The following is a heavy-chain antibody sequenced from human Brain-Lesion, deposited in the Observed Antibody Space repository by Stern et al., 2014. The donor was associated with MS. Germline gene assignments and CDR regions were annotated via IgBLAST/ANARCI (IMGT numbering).Heavy chain of an antibody. Sequence: MQLVQSGGDLVQPGRSLRLPCAAFGFTFDDYAMHWVRPAPGKGLEWVAGISWNSGTIGYADSVKGRFTTSRDNAYSSLYLQMNSLRPEDTALYYCARDITGSSAYFAYWGQGTLVTVSS. CDR2: ISWNSGTI. J-gene: IGHJ4*02. CDR3: ARDITGSSAYFAY. CDR1: GFTFDDYA. D-gene: IGHD1-14*01. V-gene: IGHV3-9*01.